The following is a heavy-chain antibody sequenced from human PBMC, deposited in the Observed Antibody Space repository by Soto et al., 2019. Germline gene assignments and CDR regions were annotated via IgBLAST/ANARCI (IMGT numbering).Heavy chain of an antibody. Sequence: GGSLRLSCAASGFTFSTYAMHWVRQAPGKWLEWVAVISYAGSNIYYADSVKGRFTISRDNSKSTLYLQMNSLRAEDTGVYFCARVDNITPAGKIFDFWGQGTLVTVSS. V-gene: IGHV3-30-3*01. CDR2: ISYAGSNI. D-gene: IGHD6-13*01. J-gene: IGHJ4*02. CDR3: ARVDNITPAGKIFDF. CDR1: GFTFSTYA.